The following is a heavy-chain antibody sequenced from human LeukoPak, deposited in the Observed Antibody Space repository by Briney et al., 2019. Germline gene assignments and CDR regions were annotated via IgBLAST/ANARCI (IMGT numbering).Heavy chain of an antibody. CDR1: GYTFTGYY. J-gene: IGHJ6*03. Sequence: GASVKVSCKASGYTFTGYYMHWVRQAPGQGLEWMGWINPNSGGTNYAQKFQGRVTMTRDTSISTAYMELSRLRSDDTAVYYCARDPLQLVQYYYYYMDVWGKGTTVTVSS. V-gene: IGHV1-2*02. CDR3: ARDPLQLVQYYYYYMDV. CDR2: INPNSGGT. D-gene: IGHD6-13*01.